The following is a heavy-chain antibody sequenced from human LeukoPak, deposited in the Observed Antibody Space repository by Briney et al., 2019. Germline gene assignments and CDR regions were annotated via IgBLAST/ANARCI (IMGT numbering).Heavy chain of an antibody. D-gene: IGHD6-19*01. CDR3: ASQYSSGWSCDY. J-gene: IGHJ4*02. CDR1: GFTFSSYA. CDR2: ISYDGSNK. V-gene: IGHV3-30-3*01. Sequence: AGSLRLSCAASGFTFSSYAMHWVRQAPGKGLEWVAVISYDGSNKYYADSVKGRFTISRDNSKNTLYLQMNSLRAEDTAVCYCASQYSSGWSCDYWGQGTLVTVSS.